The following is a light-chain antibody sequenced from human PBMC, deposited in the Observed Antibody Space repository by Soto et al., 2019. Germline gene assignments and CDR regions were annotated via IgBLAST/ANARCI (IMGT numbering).Light chain of an antibody. Sequence: DLLLTQSPDTLGVSLGERATINCKPSQRLFYSSNNKNYLVWYQQKPGQPPKVLIYWASTRESGVPDRFSGSGSGTDFTLTISSRQAEDVAVYYCQQYYSAPLTFGGGTKVDIK. J-gene: IGKJ4*01. CDR3: QQYYSAPLT. V-gene: IGKV4-1*01. CDR1: QRLFYSSNNKNY. CDR2: WAS.